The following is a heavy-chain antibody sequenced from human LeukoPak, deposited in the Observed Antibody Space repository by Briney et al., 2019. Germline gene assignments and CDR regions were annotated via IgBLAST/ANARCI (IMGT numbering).Heavy chain of an antibody. CDR3: ARSRGYSRFDY. CDR1: GGSISSYY. V-gene: IGHV4-59*01. CDR2: IYYSGST. D-gene: IGHD5-18*01. Sequence: PSGTPSLTCTVSGGSISSYYWSWIRQPPGKGLEWIGYIYYSGSTNYNPSLKSRVTISVDTSKNRFSLKLSSVTAADTAVYYCARSRGYSRFDYWGQGTLVTVSS. J-gene: IGHJ4*02.